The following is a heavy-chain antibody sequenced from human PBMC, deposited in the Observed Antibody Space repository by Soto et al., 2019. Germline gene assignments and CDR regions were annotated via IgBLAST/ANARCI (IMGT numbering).Heavy chain of an antibody. V-gene: IGHV1-24*01. CDR1: GYTLTELS. D-gene: IGHD6-19*01. CDR2: FDPEDGET. Sequence: ASVKVSCKVSGYTLTELSMHWVRQAPGKGLEWMGGFDPEDGETIYAQKFQGRVTMTEDTSTDTAYMELSSLRSEDTAVYYCATTLYSSGWDYFDYWGQGTLVTVSS. CDR3: ATTLYSSGWDYFDY. J-gene: IGHJ4*02.